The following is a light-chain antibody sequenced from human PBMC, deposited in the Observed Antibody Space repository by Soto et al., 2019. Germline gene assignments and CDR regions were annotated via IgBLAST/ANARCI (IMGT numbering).Light chain of an antibody. Sequence: EIVMTQSPATLSVSPGGRATLSCRASQSISDTLAWYQQKPGQAPRLLIHGASTRATGFPARFGGSGSGTDSTLTIGSLQAEDFAVYYGKQYNNWPWTFGQGPRVETK. CDR1: QSISDT. J-gene: IGKJ1*01. CDR3: KQYNNWPWT. V-gene: IGKV3-15*01. CDR2: GAS.